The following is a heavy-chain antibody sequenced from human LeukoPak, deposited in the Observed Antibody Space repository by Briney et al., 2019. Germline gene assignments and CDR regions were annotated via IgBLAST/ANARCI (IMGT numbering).Heavy chain of an antibody. Sequence: SETLSLTCAVSGGSISSSTNWWSWVRQPPGKGLEWIGEIYHSGGTNYNPSLKSRITISVDKSQNQFSLKVNSLTAEDTAVYYCAKHNAYDNSGYSYHFDSWGQGTLVTVSS. J-gene: IGHJ4*02. CDR1: GGSISSSTNW. CDR3: AKHNAYDNSGYSYHFDS. CDR2: IYHSGGT. V-gene: IGHV4-4*02. D-gene: IGHD3-22*01.